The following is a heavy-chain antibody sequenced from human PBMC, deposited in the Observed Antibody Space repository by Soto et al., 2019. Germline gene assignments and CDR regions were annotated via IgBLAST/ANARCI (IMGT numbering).Heavy chain of an antibody. CDR1: GGTFSSYA. CDR3: ARDPPDIVVPPAEGAFDI. Sequence: SAKVSCKASGGTFSSYAISWVRQAPGQGLEWMGGIIPIFGTANYAQKFQGRVTITADKSTSTAYMELSSLRSEDTAVYYCARDPPDIVVPPAEGAFDIWGQGTMVTVSS. D-gene: IGHD2-2*01. V-gene: IGHV1-69*06. J-gene: IGHJ3*02. CDR2: IIPIFGTA.